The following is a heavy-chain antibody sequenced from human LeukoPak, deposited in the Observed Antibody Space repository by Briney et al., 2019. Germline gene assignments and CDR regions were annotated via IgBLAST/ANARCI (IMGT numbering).Heavy chain of an antibody. CDR1: AYTFTGYY. CDR3: AREGSGWYGNFDY. J-gene: IGHJ4*02. Sequence: ASVKVSCKAYAYTFTGYYMHWVRQAPGQEHEWMGWINPDSGGTNYAQKFQGRVTMTRDTSISTAYMEVSRLRSDDTAVYYCAREGSGWYGNFDYWGQGTLVTVSS. CDR2: INPDSGGT. V-gene: IGHV1-2*02. D-gene: IGHD6-19*01.